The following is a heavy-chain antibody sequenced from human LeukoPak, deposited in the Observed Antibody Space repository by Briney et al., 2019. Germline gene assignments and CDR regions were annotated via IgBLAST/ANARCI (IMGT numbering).Heavy chain of an antibody. CDR2: IYYSGST. D-gene: IGHD2-15*01. J-gene: IGHJ4*02. CDR1: GGSISSNY. CDR3: ARGHCSGGSCYGE. V-gene: IGHV4-59*01. Sequence: PSETLSLTCTVSGGSISSNYWSWIRQPPGKGLEWIGYIYYSGSTNYNPSLKSRVTISVDTSKNQFSLKLSSVTAADTAVYYCARGHCSGGSCYGEWGQGTLVTVSS.